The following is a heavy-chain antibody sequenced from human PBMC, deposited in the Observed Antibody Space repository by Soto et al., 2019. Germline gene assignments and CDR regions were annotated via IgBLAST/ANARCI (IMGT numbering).Heavy chain of an antibody. J-gene: IGHJ6*02. CDR2: ISSSSSYI. D-gene: IGHD5-18*01. V-gene: IGHV3-21*01. CDR1: GFTFSSYS. Sequence: GGSLRLSCAASGFTFSSYSMNWVRQAPGKGLEWVSSISSSSSYIYYADSVKGRFTISRDNAKNSLYLQMNSLRAEDTAVYYCARGGLEGYSYGYDYYGMDVWGQGTTVT. CDR3: ARGGLEGYSYGYDYYGMDV.